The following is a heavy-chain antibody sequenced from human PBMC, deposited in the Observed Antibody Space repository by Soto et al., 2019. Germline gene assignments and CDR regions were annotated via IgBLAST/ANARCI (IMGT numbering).Heavy chain of an antibody. CDR3: ATMERLFDY. D-gene: IGHD3-3*01. CDR2: ISYDGSDK. J-gene: IGHJ4*01. V-gene: IGHV3-30*03. Sequence: QLQLVESGGGVVQPGRSLRLSCAASGFTFSDYGMHWVRQAPGTGLEWVAVISYDGSDKYYADSVKGRFTISRDNSKNRLYLQMNSLRAEDTAVYYCATMERLFDYWGQEPWSPSPQ. CDR1: GFTFSDYG.